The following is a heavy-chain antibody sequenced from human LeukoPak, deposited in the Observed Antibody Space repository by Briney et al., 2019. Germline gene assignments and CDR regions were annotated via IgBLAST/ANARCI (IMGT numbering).Heavy chain of an antibody. CDR3: ARDRGSSSWYYFDY. D-gene: IGHD6-13*01. Sequence: GGSLRLSCAASGFTFSNYWMSWVRQAPGKGLEWVANIKHDGSEKYYVDSVKGRFTISRDNAKNSLYLQMNSLRAEDTAVYYCARDRGSSSWYYFDYWGQGTLVTVSS. J-gene: IGHJ4*02. CDR1: GFTFSNYW. CDR2: IKHDGSEK. V-gene: IGHV3-7*01.